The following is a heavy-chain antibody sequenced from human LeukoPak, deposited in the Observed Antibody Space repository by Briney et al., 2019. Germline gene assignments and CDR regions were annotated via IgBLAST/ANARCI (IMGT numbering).Heavy chain of an antibody. V-gene: IGHV5-51*01. D-gene: IGHD3-10*01. CDR2: IYPGDSDT. CDR1: GYSFTSYW. CDR3: ARPYYGSGSYLDY. Sequence: GESLRISCKGSGYSFTSYWIGWLRQMPGKGLEWMGIIYPGDSDTRYSPSFQGQVTISADKSISTAYLQWSSLKASDTAMYYCARPYYGSGSYLDYWGQGTLVTVSS. J-gene: IGHJ4*02.